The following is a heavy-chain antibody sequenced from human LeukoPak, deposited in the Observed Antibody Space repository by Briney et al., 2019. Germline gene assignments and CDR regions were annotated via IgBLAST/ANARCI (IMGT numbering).Heavy chain of an antibody. J-gene: IGHJ4*02. D-gene: IGHD5-12*01. V-gene: IGHV4-59*01. CDR2: IYYSGSA. CDR1: GGSISSYY. Sequence: SETLSLTCTVSGGSISSYYWSWIRQPPGKGLEWIGYIYYSGSANYNPSLKSRVTISVDTSKNQFSLKLSSVTAADTAVYYCAALVPTSGHFDYWGQGTLVTVSS. CDR3: AALVPTSGHFDY.